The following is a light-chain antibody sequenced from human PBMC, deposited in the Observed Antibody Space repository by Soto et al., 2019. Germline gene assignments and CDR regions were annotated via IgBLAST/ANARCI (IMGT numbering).Light chain of an antibody. CDR1: SSNIGTRYD. Sequence: QSVLTQPPSVSGAPGQRVTISCTGSSSNIGTRYDVHWYQQLPGTAPKLLIYGNNNRPSGVPDRFSGSKSGTSASLAITGLQAEDEADYYCQSYDSSLNGVVFGGGTKVTVL. CDR3: QSYDSSLNGVV. V-gene: IGLV1-40*01. J-gene: IGLJ2*01. CDR2: GNN.